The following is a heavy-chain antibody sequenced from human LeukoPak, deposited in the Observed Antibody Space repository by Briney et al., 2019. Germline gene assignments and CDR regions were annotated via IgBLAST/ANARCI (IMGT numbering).Heavy chain of an antibody. CDR2: VYHSGTT. J-gene: IGHJ5*02. D-gene: IGHD2-2*01. V-gene: IGHV4-39*01. CDR1: GGAISGTSYY. Sequence: SETLSLTCTVSGGAISGTSYYWGWIRQPPGEGLEWIGSVYHSGTTYYNPSLKSRVTISVDTSKNQFSLKLSSVTAADSAVYYCARGRYCSSTNCYGNWFDPWGQGTLVTVSS. CDR3: ARGRYCSSTNCYGNWFDP.